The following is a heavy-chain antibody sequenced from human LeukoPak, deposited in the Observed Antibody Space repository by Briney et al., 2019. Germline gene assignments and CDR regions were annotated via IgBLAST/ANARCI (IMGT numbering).Heavy chain of an antibody. CDR3: ARDTCSGGSCLDY. CDR1: GYTFTGYY. Sequence: GASVKDTCKASGYTFTGYYMHWVRQAPGQGLEWMGWINPNRGGTNYAQKFQGSVTMTRDTSISTAYMELSRLIADDTAVYYCARDTCSGGSCLDYWGQGTLVTVSS. CDR2: INPNRGGT. V-gene: IGHV1-2*02. J-gene: IGHJ4*02. D-gene: IGHD2-15*01.